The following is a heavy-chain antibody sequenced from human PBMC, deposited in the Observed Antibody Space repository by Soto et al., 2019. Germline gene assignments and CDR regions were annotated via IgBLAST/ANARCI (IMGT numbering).Heavy chain of an antibody. D-gene: IGHD5-12*01. J-gene: IGHJ4*02. CDR3: AKDRSVASQGLIKYYFDY. V-gene: IGHV3-30*18. CDR1: GFTFSSYG. Sequence: GGSLRLSCAASGFTFSSYGMHWVRQAPGKGLEWVAVISYDGSNKYYADSVKGRFTISRDNSKSTLYLQMSSLRAEDTAVYYCAKDRSVASQGLIKYYFDYWGQGTLVTVSS. CDR2: ISYDGSNK.